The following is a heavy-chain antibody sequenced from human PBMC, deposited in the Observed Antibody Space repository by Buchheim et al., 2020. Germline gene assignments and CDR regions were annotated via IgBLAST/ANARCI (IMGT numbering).Heavy chain of an antibody. Sequence: QLQVQESGPGLVKPSETLSLTCTVSGGSISSPTFYWGWVRQPPGKGLEWIGNIYYSGITYYNASLESRVTITVDTSNNRFSLKLSSVTAADTAVYYCARVKDDFESSGYHYGNWFDPWGQGT. J-gene: IGHJ5*02. D-gene: IGHD3-22*01. CDR1: GGSISSPTFY. V-gene: IGHV4-39*01. CDR2: IYYSGIT. CDR3: ARVKDDFESSGYHYGNWFDP.